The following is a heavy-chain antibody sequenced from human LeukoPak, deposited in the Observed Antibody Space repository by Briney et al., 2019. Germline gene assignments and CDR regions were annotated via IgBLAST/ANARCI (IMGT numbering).Heavy chain of an antibody. Sequence: GGSLRLSCATSGFTFSSYGMHWVRHAPGKGLEGVAVIWYDGSNEYYADSVKGRFTMSRDNSKSTLYLQMNSLRAEDTAMYYGAKELDRFRGASAVNYWGQGTLVTVSS. CDR1: GFTFSSYG. CDR2: IWYDGSNE. V-gene: IGHV3-33*06. J-gene: IGHJ4*02. CDR3: AKELDRFRGASAVNY. D-gene: IGHD3-16*01.